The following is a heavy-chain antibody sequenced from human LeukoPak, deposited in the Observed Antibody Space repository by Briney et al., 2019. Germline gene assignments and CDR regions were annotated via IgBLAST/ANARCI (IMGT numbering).Heavy chain of an antibody. D-gene: IGHD6-6*01. CDR3: AKGSRSIAVDNLCDY. CDR1: GFTFSSSA. V-gene: IGHV3-23*01. CDR2: ISSSGGST. Sequence: QTGRSLSLSCAASGFTFSSSAMSWVRQAPGKGLEWVSVISSSGGSTYYADSVKGRFTISRDNSKNTLYLQMNSLRAEDTAVYYCAKGSRSIAVDNLCDYWGQGTLVTVSS. J-gene: IGHJ4*02.